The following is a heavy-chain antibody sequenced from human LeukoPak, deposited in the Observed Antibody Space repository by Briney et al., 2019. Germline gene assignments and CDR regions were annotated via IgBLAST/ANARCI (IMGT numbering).Heavy chain of an antibody. CDR1: GFILNAHS. V-gene: IGHV3-48*01. CDR3: AKGTGASAWLADY. J-gene: IGHJ4*02. CDR2: ISGSGSSI. D-gene: IGHD6-19*01. Sequence: GGSLRLSCAASGFILNAHSINWVRQAPGKGLEWVSYISGSGSSIDYADSVGGRFTIYRDSAKNSVYLQMNNLRAEDTAVYYCAKGTGASAWLADYWGQGTLVTVSS.